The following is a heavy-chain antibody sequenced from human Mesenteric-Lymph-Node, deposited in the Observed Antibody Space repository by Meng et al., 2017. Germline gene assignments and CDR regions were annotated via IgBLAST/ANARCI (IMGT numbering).Heavy chain of an antibody. D-gene: IGHD6-13*01. CDR1: GFTFSSYW. Sequence: GESLKISCAASGFTFSSYWMHWVRQAPGKGLGWVSRINSDGSSTSYADSVKGRFTISRDNAKNTLYLQMNSLRAEDTAVYYCAKGGGSSSWEGIDAFDIWGQGTMVTVSS. J-gene: IGHJ3*02. CDR2: INSDGSST. V-gene: IGHV3-74*01. CDR3: AKGGGSSSWEGIDAFDI.